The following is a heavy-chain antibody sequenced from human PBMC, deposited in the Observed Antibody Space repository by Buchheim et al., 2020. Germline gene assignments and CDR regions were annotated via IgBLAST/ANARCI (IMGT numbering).Heavy chain of an antibody. Sequence: QVQLVESGGGVVQPGRSLRLSCAASGFTFSSYGMHWVRQAPGKGLEWVAVISYDGSNKYYADSVKGRFTISRDNSKNTLYLQMNSLRAEDTAVYYCAKDLNQWLVLPLGYWGQGTL. CDR3: AKDLNQWLVLPLGY. CDR1: GFTFSSYG. J-gene: IGHJ4*02. V-gene: IGHV3-30*18. CDR2: ISYDGSNK. D-gene: IGHD6-19*01.